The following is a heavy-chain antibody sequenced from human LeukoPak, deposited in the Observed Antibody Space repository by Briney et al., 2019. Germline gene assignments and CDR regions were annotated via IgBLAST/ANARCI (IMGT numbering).Heavy chain of an antibody. V-gene: IGHV4-34*01. J-gene: IGHJ4*02. D-gene: IGHD4-17*01. CDR1: GGSFSGYY. CDR2: INHSGST. CDR3: ARDGDCFDY. Sequence: PSETLSLTCAVYGGSFSGYYWSWIRQPPGKGLEWSGEINHSGSTNYNPSLKSRVTISVDTSKNQFSLKLSSVTAADTAVYYCARDGDCFDYWGQGTLVTVFS.